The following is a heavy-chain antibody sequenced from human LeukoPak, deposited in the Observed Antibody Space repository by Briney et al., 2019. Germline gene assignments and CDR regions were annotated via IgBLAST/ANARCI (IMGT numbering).Heavy chain of an antibody. V-gene: IGHV4-59*01. CDR2: IYYSGST. J-gene: IGHJ5*02. Sequence: SETLSLTCTVSGGSISSYYWSWIRQPPGKGLEWIGYIYYSGSTNYNPSLKSRVTISVDTSKNQFSLKLSSVTAADTAVYYCARGPYYYDSSGYYPKAFPWGQGTLVTVSS. CDR3: ARGPYYYDSSGYYPKAFP. CDR1: GGSISSYY. D-gene: IGHD3-22*01.